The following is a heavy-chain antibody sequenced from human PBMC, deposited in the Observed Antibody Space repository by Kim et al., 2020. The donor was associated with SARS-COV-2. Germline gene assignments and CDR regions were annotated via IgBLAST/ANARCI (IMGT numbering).Heavy chain of an antibody. V-gene: IGHV4-59*13. CDR2: IYYSGST. CDR3: ARDERDSSGWAKWFDP. J-gene: IGHJ5*02. Sequence: SETLSLTCTVSGGSISSYYWSWIRQPPGKGLEWIGYIYYSGSTNYNPSLKSRVTISVDTSKNQFSLKLSSVTAADTAVYYCARDERDSSGWAKWFDPWGPGTLVPVSS. D-gene: IGHD6-19*01. CDR1: GGSISSYY.